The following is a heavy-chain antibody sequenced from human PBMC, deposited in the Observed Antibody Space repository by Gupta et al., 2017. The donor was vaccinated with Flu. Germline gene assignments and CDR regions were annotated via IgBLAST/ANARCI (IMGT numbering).Heavy chain of an antibody. Sequence: SGYSFTSFSMNWGRQAPGQGLEWMGWINTKTGNPTYAQGFTGRFDFSLDTSVNTAYLQISGLRVEDTAMYYCWREGGDRNWGQGTLVTVSS. CDR1: GYSFTSFS. J-gene: IGHJ4*02. CDR2: INTKTGNP. CDR3: WREGGDRN. V-gene: IGHV7-4-1*02. D-gene: IGHD3-16*01.